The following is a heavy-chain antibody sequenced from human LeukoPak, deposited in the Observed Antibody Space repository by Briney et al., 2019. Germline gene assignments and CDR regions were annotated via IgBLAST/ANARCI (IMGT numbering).Heavy chain of an antibody. CDR3: ARGWDSSGYYYSFDY. CDR2: ISGSSSYI. CDR1: GFTFSSYS. J-gene: IGHJ4*02. V-gene: IGHV3-21*01. D-gene: IGHD3-22*01. Sequence: GGSLRLSCAASGFTFSSYSMNWVRQAPGKGLEWVSSISGSSSYIYYADSVKGRFTISRDNAKNSLHLQMNSLRAEDTAVYYCARGWDSSGYYYSFDYWGQGTLVTVSS.